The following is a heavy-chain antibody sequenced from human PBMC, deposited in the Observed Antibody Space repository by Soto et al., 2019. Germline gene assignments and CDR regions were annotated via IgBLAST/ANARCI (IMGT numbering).Heavy chain of an antibody. CDR1: GYTFTGYY. D-gene: IGHD5-12*01. J-gene: IGHJ6*02. Sequence: QVQLVQSGAEVKKPGASVKVSCKASGYTFTGYYMHWVRQAPGQGLEWMGWINPNSGGTNYAQKFQGWVTMTRDTSISTAYIERSRLRSDDTAVYYCARDRGYSGYDYYYYDMDVWGQGTTVTVSS. CDR3: ARDRGYSGYDYYYYDMDV. CDR2: INPNSGGT. V-gene: IGHV1-2*04.